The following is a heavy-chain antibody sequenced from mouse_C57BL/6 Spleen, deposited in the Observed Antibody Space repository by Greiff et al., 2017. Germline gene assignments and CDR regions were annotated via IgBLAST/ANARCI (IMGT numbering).Heavy chain of an antibody. J-gene: IGHJ4*01. V-gene: IGHV1-55*01. CDR1: GYTFTSYW. CDR3: ARYIITTVDYYAMDY. Sequence: VQLQQPGAELVKPGASVKMSCKASGYTFTSYWITWVQQRPGQGLEWIGDIYPGSGSTNYNEKFKSKATLTVDTSSSTAYMQLSSLTSEDSAVYYCARYIITTVDYYAMDYWGQGTSVTVAS. CDR2: IYPGSGST. D-gene: IGHD1-1*01.